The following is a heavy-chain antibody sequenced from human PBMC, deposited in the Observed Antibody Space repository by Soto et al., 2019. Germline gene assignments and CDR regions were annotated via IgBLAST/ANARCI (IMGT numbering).Heavy chain of an antibody. J-gene: IGHJ6*02. CDR1: GFTFGDAW. V-gene: IGHV3-15*07. Sequence: LRLSCVASGFTFGDAWMNWVRQAAGKGLEWVGHVKTKSEGETTDYAAPVKGRFTISRDDSKNTLYLQMNSLKTEDTAVYYCTTDVSVYGMDVWGQGTTVTVSS. CDR2: VKTKSEGETT. CDR3: TTDVSVYGMDV.